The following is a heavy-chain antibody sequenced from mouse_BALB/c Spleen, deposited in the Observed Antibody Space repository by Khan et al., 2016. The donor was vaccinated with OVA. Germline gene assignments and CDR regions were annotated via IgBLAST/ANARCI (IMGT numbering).Heavy chain of an antibody. CDR2: IYPGSGSI. Sequence: QVQLKQSGPELVMPGASVKMSCKASGYSFTDYIITWVKQRTGQGLQWIGEIYPGSGSIYSNEKFKGKATLNADQSSTTAYLQLSSLTSEDSAVYFRERRDCGRSYPGFGYWGQGTLVTVSA. V-gene: IGHV1-77*01. D-gene: IGHD1-1*01. J-gene: IGHJ3*01. CDR1: GYSFTDYI. CDR3: ERRDCGRSYPGFGY.